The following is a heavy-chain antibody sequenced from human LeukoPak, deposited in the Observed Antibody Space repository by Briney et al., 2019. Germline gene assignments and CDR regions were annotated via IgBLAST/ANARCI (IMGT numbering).Heavy chain of an antibody. Sequence: SVKVSCKASSYIFTNYAITWVRQAPGQGLEWMGGIIPIFGTANYAQKFQGRVTITADESTSTAYMELSSLRSDDTAVYYCARAFREDDYWGQGTLVTVSS. V-gene: IGHV1-69*13. J-gene: IGHJ4*02. CDR3: ARAFREDDY. CDR1: SYIFTNYA. D-gene: IGHD3-10*01. CDR2: IIPIFGTA.